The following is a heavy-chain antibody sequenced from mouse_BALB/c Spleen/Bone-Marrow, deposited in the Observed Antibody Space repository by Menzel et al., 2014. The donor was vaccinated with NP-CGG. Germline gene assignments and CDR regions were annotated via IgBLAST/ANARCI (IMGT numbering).Heavy chain of an antibody. CDR2: ILPGSGST. V-gene: IGHV1-9*01. CDR3: ASFYGRFAY. Sequence: QVQLQQPGAELMKPGASVKISCKATGYTFSSHWIEWVKQRPGHGLEWIGEILPGSGSTNYNEKFKGKATFTADTSSNTAYMQLSSLTSEDSAVYYCASFYGRFAYWGQGTPVTVSA. J-gene: IGHJ3*01. CDR1: GYTFSSHW. D-gene: IGHD1-1*02.